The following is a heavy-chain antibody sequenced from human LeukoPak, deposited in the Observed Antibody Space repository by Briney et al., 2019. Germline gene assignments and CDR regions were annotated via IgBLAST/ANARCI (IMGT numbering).Heavy chain of an antibody. CDR2: MNPNSGNT. J-gene: IGHJ4*02. CDR1: GYTFTSYD. V-gene: IGHV1-8*01. CDR3: ARRYDSSGYLRNDY. D-gene: IGHD3-22*01. Sequence: ASVKVSCKASGYTFTSYDINWVRQATGQGLEWMGWMNPNSGNTGYAQKFQGRVTMTRNTSISTAYMELSSLRSEDTAVYYCARRYDSSGYLRNDYWGQGTLVTVSS.